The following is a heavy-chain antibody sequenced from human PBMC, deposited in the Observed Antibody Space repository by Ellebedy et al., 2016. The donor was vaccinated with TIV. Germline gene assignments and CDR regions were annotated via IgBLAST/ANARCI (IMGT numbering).Heavy chain of an antibody. CDR3: ARDALRCGGDCYLETPKLYGMDV. CDR1: GGSISSGSYY. J-gene: IGHJ6*02. Sequence: SETLSLXXTVSGGSISSGSYYWSWIRQHPGKGLEWIGYIYYSGSTYYNPSLKSRVTISVDTSKNQFSLKLSSVTAADTAVYYCARDALRCGGDCYLETPKLYGMDVWGQGTTVTVSS. CDR2: IYYSGST. V-gene: IGHV4-31*03. D-gene: IGHD2-21*01.